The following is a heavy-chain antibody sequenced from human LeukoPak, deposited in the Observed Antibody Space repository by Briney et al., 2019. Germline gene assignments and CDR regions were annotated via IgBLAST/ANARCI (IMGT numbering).Heavy chain of an antibody. Sequence: SETLSLTCAVYGGSFSGYYWSWIRQPPGKGLEWIGEINHSGSTNYNPSLKSRVTISVDTSKNQFSLKLSSVTAADTAVYYCARHVRRNYHRYLDYWGQGTLVTVSS. D-gene: IGHD1-7*01. CDR3: ARHVRRNYHRYLDY. V-gene: IGHV4-34*01. CDR1: GGSFSGYY. J-gene: IGHJ4*02. CDR2: INHSGST.